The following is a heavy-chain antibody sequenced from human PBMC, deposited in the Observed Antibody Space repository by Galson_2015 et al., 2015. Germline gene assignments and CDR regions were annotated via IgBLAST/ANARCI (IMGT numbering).Heavy chain of an antibody. CDR3: ARDSIFGVGLPFFDY. D-gene: IGHD3-3*01. CDR2: ISSSSSTI. CDR1: GFTFSSYS. Sequence: PLRLSCAASGFTFSSYSMNWARQASGKGLEWVSYISSSSSTIYYADSVKGRFTISRDNANNSLFLQMNSLRDEDTAVCYCARDSIFGVGLPFFDYWGQGTPVTVSS. V-gene: IGHV3-48*02. J-gene: IGHJ4*02.